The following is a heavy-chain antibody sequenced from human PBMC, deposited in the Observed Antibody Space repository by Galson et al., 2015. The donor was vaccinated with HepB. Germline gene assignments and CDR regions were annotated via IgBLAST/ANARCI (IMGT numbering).Heavy chain of an antibody. D-gene: IGHD3-10*01. CDR2: VSNDGSRE. CDR3: ASPRYDHDSGDDQYYFDS. J-gene: IGHJ4*02. CDR1: GFTFNRYS. Sequence: SLRLSCAVSGFTFNRYSMHWVRQAPGKGLEWVAFVSNDGSREYYADSVKGRFTIPRDNSKSTLYLQMNSLSAEDTALYYCASPRYDHDSGDDQYYFDSWGQGTLVTVSS. V-gene: IGHV3-30-3*01.